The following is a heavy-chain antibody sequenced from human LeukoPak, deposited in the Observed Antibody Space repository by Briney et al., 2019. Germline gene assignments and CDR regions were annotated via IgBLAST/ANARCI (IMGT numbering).Heavy chain of an antibody. CDR3: ARERESSGWYSLDY. D-gene: IGHD6-19*01. J-gene: IGHJ4*02. CDR1: GFTFSSYW. CDR2: ISSSSSYI. V-gene: IGHV3-21*01. Sequence: GGSLRLSCAASGFTFSSYWMNWVRQAPGKGLEWVSSISSSSSYIYYADSVKGRFTISRDNAKNSLYLQMNSLRAEDTAVYYCARERESSGWYSLDYWGQGTLVTVSS.